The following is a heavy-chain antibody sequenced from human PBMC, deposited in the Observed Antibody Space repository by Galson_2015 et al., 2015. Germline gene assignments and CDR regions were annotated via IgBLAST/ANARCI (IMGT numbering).Heavy chain of an antibody. Sequence: PALVKPTQPLTLTCTFSDFSLRTSGVGVGWIRQPPGKALEWLAFIYWDDDKRYSPSLRARLTLTKDTSKNQVVLTMTNMDPVDTAIYDCAYRTPGRSSSGDSGTFEYSVQGTLVTVSS. D-gene: IGHD2-2*01. CDR1: DFSLRTSGVG. CDR2: IYWDDDK. J-gene: IGHJ4*02. CDR3: AYRTPGRSSSGDSGTFEY. V-gene: IGHV2-5*02.